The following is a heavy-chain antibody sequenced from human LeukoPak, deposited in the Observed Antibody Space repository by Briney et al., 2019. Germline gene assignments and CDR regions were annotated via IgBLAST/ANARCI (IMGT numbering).Heavy chain of an antibody. CDR1: GFTFSSYG. J-gene: IGHJ4*02. D-gene: IGHD4-23*01. CDR3: AIGPGGLFHY. Sequence: PGGSLRLSCAAFGFTFSSYGMSWVRQAPGKGLEWVSAISGSGDSTYYADSVKGRFTISRDNSKNTLYLQMNSLRVEDAAVYYCAIGPGGLFHYWGQGTLVTVSS. CDR2: ISGSGDST. V-gene: IGHV3-23*01.